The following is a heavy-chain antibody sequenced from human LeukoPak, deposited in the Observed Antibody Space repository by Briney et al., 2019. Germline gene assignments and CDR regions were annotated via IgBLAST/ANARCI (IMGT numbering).Heavy chain of an antibody. V-gene: IGHV3-48*03. Sequence: GGSLRLSCAASGFAFSSYEMNWVRQAPGKGLEWVSYISSSGSTIYYADSVKGRFTISRDNAKNSLYLQMNSLRAEDTAVYYCAQEGYGSGSYDGWGQGTLVTVSS. CDR1: GFAFSSYE. J-gene: IGHJ4*02. CDR3: AQEGYGSGSYDG. CDR2: ISSSGSTI. D-gene: IGHD3-10*01.